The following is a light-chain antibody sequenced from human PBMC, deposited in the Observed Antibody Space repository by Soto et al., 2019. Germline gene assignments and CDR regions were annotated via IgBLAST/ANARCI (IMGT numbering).Light chain of an antibody. J-gene: IGKJ4*01. Sequence: DIQMTQSPSTLSASVGDRVTTTCRASQSISSWLAWYQQKPGKAPKLLIYQASTLESGVPSRFSDSGSGTEFTLTITSLQPDDFATYYCQQYNSYPVTFGGGTRVEIK. V-gene: IGKV1-5*03. CDR3: QQYNSYPVT. CDR1: QSISSW. CDR2: QAS.